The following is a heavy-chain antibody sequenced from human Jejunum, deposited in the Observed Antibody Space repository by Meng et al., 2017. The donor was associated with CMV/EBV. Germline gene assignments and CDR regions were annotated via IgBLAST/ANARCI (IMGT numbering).Heavy chain of an antibody. V-gene: IGHV7-4-1*02. Sequence: QVQLVQSGSGLKQPGASVKVSCRPSGYPFTSYAINWVRQAPGQGPDWMGWIDPNTGNPTYDQGFTGRFVFSLDTSVSTAYLQINSLRADDTAVYYCARDSPLDGYSLLDYWGQGTLVTVSS. CDR2: IDPNTGNP. CDR3: ARDSPLDGYSLLDY. D-gene: IGHD5-24*01. J-gene: IGHJ4*02. CDR1: GYPFTSYA.